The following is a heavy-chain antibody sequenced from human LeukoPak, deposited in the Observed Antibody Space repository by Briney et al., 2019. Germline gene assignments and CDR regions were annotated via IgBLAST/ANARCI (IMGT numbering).Heavy chain of an antibody. V-gene: IGHV1-2*02. Sequence: ASVKVSCKASGYTFTGYYMHWVRQAPGQGLEWMGWINPNSGGTNYAQKFQGRVTMTRDTSISTAYMELSRLRSDDTAVHYCARGDSGSQDDYFDYWGQGTLVTVSS. J-gene: IGHJ4*02. CDR2: INPNSGGT. CDR3: ARGDSGSQDDYFDY. D-gene: IGHD1-26*01. CDR1: GYTFTGYY.